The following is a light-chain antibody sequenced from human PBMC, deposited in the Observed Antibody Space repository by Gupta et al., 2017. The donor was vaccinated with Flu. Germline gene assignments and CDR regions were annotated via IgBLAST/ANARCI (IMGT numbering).Light chain of an antibody. J-gene: IGKJ1*01. CDR3: QHNDSYPWT. CDR2: AAS. V-gene: IGKV1-8*01. CDR1: QGISSY. Sequence: PSSLSASTGDRVTITCRASQGISSYLAWYQQKPGKAPKLLIYAASTLQSGVPSRFSGSGSGTDFTLTISCLQSEDFATYYCQHNDSYPWTFGQGTKVEIK.